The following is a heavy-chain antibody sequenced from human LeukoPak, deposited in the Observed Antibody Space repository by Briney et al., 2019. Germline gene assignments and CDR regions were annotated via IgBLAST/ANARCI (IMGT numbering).Heavy chain of an antibody. CDR2: IYYSGST. CDR3: ARGDLQQLTSYYFDY. CDR1: GGSISSGGYY. V-gene: IGHV4-31*03. D-gene: IGHD6-13*01. Sequence: SETLSLTCTVSGGSISSGGYYWSWIRQHPGKGLEWIGFIYYSGSTYYNPPLKSRVTISVDTSKNQFSLKLSSVTAADTAVYYCARGDLQQLTSYYFDYWGQGTLVTVSS. J-gene: IGHJ4*02.